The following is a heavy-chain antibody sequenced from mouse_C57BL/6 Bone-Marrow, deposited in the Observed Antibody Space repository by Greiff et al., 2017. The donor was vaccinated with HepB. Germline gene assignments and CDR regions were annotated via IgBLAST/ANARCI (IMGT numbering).Heavy chain of an antibody. D-gene: IGHD2-2*01. CDR1: GYTFTSYW. CDR3: ATGMVTTSAMDY. Sequence: QVQLQQPGAELVMPGASVKLSCKASGYTFTSYWMHWVKQRPGQGLEWIGEIDPSDSYTNYNQKFKGKSTLTVDKSSSTAYMQLSSLTSEDSAVYYCATGMVTTSAMDYWGQGASVTVSS. J-gene: IGHJ4*01. CDR2: IDPSDSYT. V-gene: IGHV1-69*01.